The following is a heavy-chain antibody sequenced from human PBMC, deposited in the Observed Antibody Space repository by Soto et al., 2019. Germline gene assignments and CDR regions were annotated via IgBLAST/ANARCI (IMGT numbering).Heavy chain of an antibody. V-gene: IGHV3-72*01. CDR1: GFTFSDHY. CDR2: IRNKANRYTT. D-gene: IGHD1-26*01. CDR3: ARDSGKGAYFDY. J-gene: IGHJ4*01. Sequence: EVQLVESGGGLVQPGGSQRLSCAASGFTFSDHYMDWVRQAPGKGLEWGGRIRNKANRYTTDYAASVKGRFTISRDDSKDSLYLQMNSLKTEDTAIYYCARDSGKGAYFDYWGHGTLATVSS.